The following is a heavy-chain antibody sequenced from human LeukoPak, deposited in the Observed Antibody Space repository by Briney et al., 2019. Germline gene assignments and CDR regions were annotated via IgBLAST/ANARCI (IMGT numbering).Heavy chain of an antibody. J-gene: IGHJ5*02. CDR2: INHSGST. D-gene: IGHD3-10*01. CDR3: ARERTMVRGVIPNWFDP. CDR1: GGSFSGYY. Sequence: SETLSLTCAVYGGSFSGYYWSWIRQPPGKGLEWIGEINHSGSTNYNPSLKSRVTISVDTSKNQFSLKLSSVTAADTAVYYCARERTMVRGVIPNWFDPWGQGTLVTVSS. V-gene: IGHV4-34*01.